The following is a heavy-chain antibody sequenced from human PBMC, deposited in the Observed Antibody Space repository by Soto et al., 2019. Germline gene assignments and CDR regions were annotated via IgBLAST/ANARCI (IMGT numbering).Heavy chain of an antibody. V-gene: IGHV4-30-4*01. Sequence: SETLSLTCTVSGGSINNGDYYWSWIRQPPEKSLEWIGYIYYSGSTYYNPSLKSRVTISVDTSMNQFSLNLNYVTAADTAVFYCASALVTTLHYXGQGTLVTVSS. J-gene: IGHJ4*02. CDR1: GGSINNGDYY. D-gene: IGHD4-17*01. CDR3: ASALVTTLHY. CDR2: IYYSGST.